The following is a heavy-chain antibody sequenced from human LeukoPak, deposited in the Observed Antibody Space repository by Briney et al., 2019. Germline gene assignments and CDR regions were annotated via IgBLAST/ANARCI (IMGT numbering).Heavy chain of an antibody. CDR3: ARRYNATPRVIRFDH. CDR1: GGSISFYH. V-gene: IGHV4-59*01. D-gene: IGHD1-1*01. Sequence: SETLSLTCTVSGGSISFYHWSWIRQPPGKGLEWIAYVDYTGSANYNPSLKSRVSISLDTSKNQFSLQLRSVTAADTAVYYCARRYNATPRVIRFDHWGQGTLVTVSS. CDR2: VDYTGSA. J-gene: IGHJ4*02.